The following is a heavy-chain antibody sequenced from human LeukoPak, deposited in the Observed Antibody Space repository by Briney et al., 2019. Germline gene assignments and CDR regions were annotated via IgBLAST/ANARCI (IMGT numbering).Heavy chain of an antibody. D-gene: IGHD6-13*01. Sequence: GGSLRLSCAASGFTFSSYSMSWVRQAPGKGLEWVAVIWYDGSNKYYADSVKGRFTISRDNSKNTLYLQMNSLRAEDTAVYYCARDFGAAAALWGQGTLVTVSS. CDR3: ARDFGAAAAL. CDR2: IWYDGSNK. CDR1: GFTFSSYS. J-gene: IGHJ4*02. V-gene: IGHV3-33*08.